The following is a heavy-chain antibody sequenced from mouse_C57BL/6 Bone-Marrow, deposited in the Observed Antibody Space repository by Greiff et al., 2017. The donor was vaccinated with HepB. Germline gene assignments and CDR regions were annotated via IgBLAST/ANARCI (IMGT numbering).Heavy chain of an antibody. CDR1: GFNIKDYY. CDR3: ARVDYYGSRRDWYFDV. V-gene: IGHV14-2*01. Sequence: EVQLVESGAELVKPGASVKLSCTASGFNIKDYYMHWVKQRTEQGLEWIGRIDPEDGETQYAPKFQGKATITADTSSNTAYLQLSSLTSEDTAVYYCARVDYYGSRRDWYFDVGGTGTTVTVSS. D-gene: IGHD1-1*01. CDR2: IDPEDGET. J-gene: IGHJ1*03.